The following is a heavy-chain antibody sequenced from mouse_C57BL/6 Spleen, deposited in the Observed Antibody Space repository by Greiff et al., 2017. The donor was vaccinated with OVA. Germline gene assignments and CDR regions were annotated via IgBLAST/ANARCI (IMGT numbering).Heavy chain of an antibody. J-gene: IGHJ2*01. D-gene: IGHD1-1*01. CDR2: INPSNGGT. CDR3: SREGIYYYGSSSTFDY. V-gene: IGHV1-53*01. CDR1: GYTFTSYW. Sequence: QVQLQQPGTELVKPGASVKLSCKASGYTFTSYWMHWVKQRPGQGLEWIGNINPSNGGTNYNEKFKIKATLTVDKSSSTAYMQLSSLTSEDSSVYYCSREGIYYYGSSSTFDYWGQGTTLTVSS.